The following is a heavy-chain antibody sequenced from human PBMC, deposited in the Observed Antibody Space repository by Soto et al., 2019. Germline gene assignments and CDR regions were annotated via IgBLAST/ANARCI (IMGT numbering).Heavy chain of an antibody. CDR3: ARAQDFWSGYYVSQDYYFDY. CDR1: GYTFTSSA. V-gene: IGHV1-3*01. J-gene: IGHJ4*02. CDR2: INAGNGNT. D-gene: IGHD3-3*01. Sequence: ASVKVSCKASGYTFTSSAMHWVRQAPGQRLEWMGWINAGNGNTKYSQKFQGRVTITRDTSASTAYMELSSLRSEDTAVYYCARAQDFWSGYYVSQDYYFDYWGQGTLVTVSS.